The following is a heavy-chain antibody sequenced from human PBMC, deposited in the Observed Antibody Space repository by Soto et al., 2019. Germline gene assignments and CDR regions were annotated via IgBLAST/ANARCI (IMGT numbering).Heavy chain of an antibody. CDR3: ARDLDYGGNSATFDI. J-gene: IGHJ3*02. CDR2: IYPADSDT. CDR1: GYRFTRNW. V-gene: IGHV5-51*01. Sequence: PGESLKISCQGSGYRFTRNWIGWVRQMPGKGLEWMGIIYPADSDTRYSPSFQGQVTISADESISTAYLQWSSLKASDTAMYYCARDLDYGGNSATFDIWGQGTMVTVSS. D-gene: IGHD4-17*01.